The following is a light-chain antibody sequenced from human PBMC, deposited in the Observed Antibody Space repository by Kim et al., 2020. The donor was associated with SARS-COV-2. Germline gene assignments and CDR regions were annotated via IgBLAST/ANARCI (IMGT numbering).Light chain of an antibody. CDR1: NWGDKY. CDR2: LDS. CDR3: QAWDSTCV. J-gene: IGLJ3*02. V-gene: IGLV3-1*01. Sequence: SYELTQPPSVSVSPGQTASITYSGDNWGDKYASWYQQKPGESPVLVIYLDSQQPSGIPERFSVSNSGNTATLTISGTQAMDEADYYCQAWDSTCVYCGGT.